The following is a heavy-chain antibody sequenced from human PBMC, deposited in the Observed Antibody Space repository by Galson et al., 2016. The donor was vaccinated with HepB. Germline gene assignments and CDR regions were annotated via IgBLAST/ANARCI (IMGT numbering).Heavy chain of an antibody. CDR2: ISYDGSNK. Sequence: SLRLSCAGSGFTFSNYGIHWVRQAPGKGLEWVAVISYDGSNKYYADFLKGRFIISRENSKNTLYLQMNRLGADDTAGYYCAKDAAYDFWSGHEGYYRMDVWGQGTTVTVSS. V-gene: IGHV3-30*18. CDR1: GFTFSNYG. D-gene: IGHD3/OR15-3a*01. J-gene: IGHJ6*02. CDR3: AKDAAYDFWSGHEGYYRMDV.